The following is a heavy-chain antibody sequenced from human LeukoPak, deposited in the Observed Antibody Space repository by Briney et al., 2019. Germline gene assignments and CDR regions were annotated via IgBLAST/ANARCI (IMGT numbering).Heavy chain of an antibody. D-gene: IGHD2-2*02. CDR2: ISWNSGSI. CDR1: GFTFEDYA. J-gene: IGHJ4*02. CDR3: AKAGCSSTTCYTNY. Sequence: HPGRSLRLSCAVSGFTFEDYAMQWVRQAPGKGLEWVSGISWNSGSIDYADSVKGRFNISRDNAKNSLYLQMNSLRTEDTALYYCAKAGCSSTTCYTNYWGQGTLVTVSS. V-gene: IGHV3-9*01.